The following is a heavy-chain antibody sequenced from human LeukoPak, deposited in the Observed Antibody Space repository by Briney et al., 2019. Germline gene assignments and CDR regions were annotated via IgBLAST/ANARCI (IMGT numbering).Heavy chain of an antibody. D-gene: IGHD6-13*01. CDR2: IYYSGST. V-gene: IGHV4-59*01. CDR3: ARGSTAAGIYYFDC. J-gene: IGHJ4*02. CDR1: GGSISSYY. Sequence: SETLSLTCTVSGGSISSYYWSWIRQPPGKGLEWIGYIYYSGSTNYNPSLKSRVTISVDTSKNQFSLKLSSVTAADTAVYYCARGSTAAGIYYFDCWGQGTLVTVSS.